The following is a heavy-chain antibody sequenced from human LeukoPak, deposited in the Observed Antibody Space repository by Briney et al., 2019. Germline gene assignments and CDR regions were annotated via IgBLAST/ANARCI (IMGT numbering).Heavy chain of an antibody. Sequence: GGSLRLSCAASGFTFCAYDMNWVRQAPGKGLEWVSYISRDSAFVYYADSVKGRLTISRDNAKNSLYLQMESLRGEDTAVYYCARDDASTARASGMDVWGIGTTVTVSS. CDR3: ARDDASTARASGMDV. V-gene: IGHV3-21*01. J-gene: IGHJ6*04. CDR2: ISRDSAFV. D-gene: IGHD6-6*01. CDR1: GFTFCAYD.